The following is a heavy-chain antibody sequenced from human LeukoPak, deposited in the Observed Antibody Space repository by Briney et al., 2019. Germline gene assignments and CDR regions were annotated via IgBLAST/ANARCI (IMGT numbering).Heavy chain of an antibody. Sequence: GGSLRLSCAASGFTFNNYNMNWVRQAPGKALEWVSSITSSGTYIFYADSVKGRFTISRDNAKNSLYLQMNSLGSEDTAVYYCARDPYSGNYGNYYYYYMDVWGKGTTVTISS. CDR1: GFTFNNYN. CDR2: ITSSGTYI. J-gene: IGHJ6*03. V-gene: IGHV3-21*01. CDR3: ARDPYSGNYGNYYYYYMDV. D-gene: IGHD1-26*01.